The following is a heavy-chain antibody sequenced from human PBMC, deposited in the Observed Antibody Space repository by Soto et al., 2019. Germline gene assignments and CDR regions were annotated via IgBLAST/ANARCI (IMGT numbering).Heavy chain of an antibody. CDR2: IIPIFGTA. J-gene: IGHJ6*02. D-gene: IGHD6-19*01. V-gene: IGHV1-69*13. CDR3: AKVRYSSPMGYYYGMDV. CDR1: RVAFSKFI. Sequence: ASVKVSCKASRVAFSKFIVTWVRQAPGLGLEWVGGIIPIFGTANYAQKFQGRVTITADESTSTSYMEVNNLRSEDTAVYYCAKVRYSSPMGYYYGMDVWC.